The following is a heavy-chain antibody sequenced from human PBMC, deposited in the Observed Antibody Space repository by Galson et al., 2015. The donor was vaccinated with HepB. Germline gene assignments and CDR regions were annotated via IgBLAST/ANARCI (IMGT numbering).Heavy chain of an antibody. D-gene: IGHD5-18*01. J-gene: IGHJ5*02. CDR1: GGSIISSSYY. CDR2: IYYSGST. Sequence: SETLSLTCTVSGGSIISSSYYWGWIRQPPGRGLEWIGSIYYSGSTYYNPSLKSRVTISVDTSKNQFSLKLSSVTAADTAVYYWASLIMSHPWIQLWGGWFDPWGQGTLVTVSS. V-gene: IGHV4-39*01. CDR3: ASLIMSHPWIQLWGGWFDP.